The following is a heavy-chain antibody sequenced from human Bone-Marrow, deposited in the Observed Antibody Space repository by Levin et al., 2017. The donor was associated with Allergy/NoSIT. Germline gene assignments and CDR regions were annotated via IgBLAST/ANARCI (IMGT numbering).Heavy chain of an antibody. J-gene: IGHJ3*02. D-gene: IGHD6-13*01. V-gene: IGHV4-59*08. CDR3: ARGYSSSWYPGVNAFDI. CDR2: IYYSGST. Sequence: PSETLSLTCTVSGGSISSYYWSWIRQPPGKGLEWIGYIYYSGSTNYNPSLKSRVTISVDTSKNQFSLKLSSVTAADTAVYYCARGYSSSWYPGVNAFDIWGQGTMVTVSS. CDR1: GGSISSYY.